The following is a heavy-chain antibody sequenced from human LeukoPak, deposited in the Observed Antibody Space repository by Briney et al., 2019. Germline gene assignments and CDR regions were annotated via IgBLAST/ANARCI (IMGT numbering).Heavy chain of an antibody. J-gene: IGHJ4*01. Sequence: GGSLRLSCAASGFTFSTYWMTWVGQAPGKGLEWVANIKEDESEKYYVDSVKGRFTISRDNVKNSLFLQMNSLRADDTAVYYCARYEGGGLDYWGHGTLVTVSS. CDR1: GFTFSTYW. CDR2: IKEDESEK. V-gene: IGHV3-7*05. CDR3: ARYEGGGLDY. D-gene: IGHD4-23*01.